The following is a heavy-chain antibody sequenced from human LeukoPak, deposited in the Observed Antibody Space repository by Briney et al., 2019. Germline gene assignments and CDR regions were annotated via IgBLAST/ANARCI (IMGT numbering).Heavy chain of an antibody. D-gene: IGHD6-13*01. CDR2: ISSSSSYI. V-gene: IGHV3-21*01. CDR3: AREGDSGYSSSWYYVQGCGMDV. J-gene: IGHJ6*02. CDR1: GFTFSSYS. Sequence: GGSLRLSCAASGFTFSSYSMNWVRQAPGKGLEGVSSISSSSSYIYYADSVKGRFTISRDNAKNSLYLQMNSLRAEDTAVYYCAREGDSGYSSSWYYVQGCGMDVWGQGTTVTVSS.